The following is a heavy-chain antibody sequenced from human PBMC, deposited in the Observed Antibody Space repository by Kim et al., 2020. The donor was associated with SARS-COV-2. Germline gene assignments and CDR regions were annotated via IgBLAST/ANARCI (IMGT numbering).Heavy chain of an antibody. CDR3: ARSFSGSYFEYGY. CDR1: GFSFSTYG. V-gene: IGHV3-30*03. CDR2: ITNNGSKK. Sequence: GGSLRLSCAASGFSFSTYGMHWVRQAPGKGLEWVAVITNNGSKKYYVDSVKGRFTISRDNAKNTLYLQMNSLRIEDTAVYYCARSFSGSYFEYGYWGQGPVVTV. D-gene: IGHD1-26*01. J-gene: IGHJ1*01.